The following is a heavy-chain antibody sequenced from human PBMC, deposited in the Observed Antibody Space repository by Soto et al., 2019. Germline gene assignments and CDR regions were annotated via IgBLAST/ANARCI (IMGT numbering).Heavy chain of an antibody. CDR2: IYYSGST. Sequence: SETLSLTCTVSGGSISSGGYYWSWIRQHPGKGLEWIGYIYYSGSTYYNPSLKSRVTISVDTSKNQFSLKLSSVTAADTAVYYCARVNNYYGSGSYYIDYWGQATLVTVSS. V-gene: IGHV4-31*03. CDR3: ARVNNYYGSGSYYIDY. CDR1: GGSISSGGYY. D-gene: IGHD3-10*01. J-gene: IGHJ4*02.